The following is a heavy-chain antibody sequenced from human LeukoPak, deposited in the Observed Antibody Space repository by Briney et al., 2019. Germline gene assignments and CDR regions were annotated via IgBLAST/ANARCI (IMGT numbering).Heavy chain of an antibody. CDR2: IKQDGSEK. D-gene: IGHD2-2*01. Sequence: GGSLRLSCAASGFTFSSYWMSWVRQAPGKGLEWGANIKQDGSEKYYVDSVKGRFTTSRDNAKNSLYLQMNSLRAEDTAVYYCARDDCSSISCYHNWFDPWGQGTLVTVSS. CDR1: GFTFSSYW. CDR3: ARDDCSSISCYHNWFDP. V-gene: IGHV3-7*01. J-gene: IGHJ5*02.